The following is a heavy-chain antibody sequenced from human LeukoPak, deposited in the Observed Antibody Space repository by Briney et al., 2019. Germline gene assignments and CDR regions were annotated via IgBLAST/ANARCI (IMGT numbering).Heavy chain of an antibody. CDR3: ARSHFGVVRPGDYYMDV. D-gene: IGHD3-3*01. CDR1: GGSISSYY. V-gene: IGHV4-4*07. Sequence: SETLSLTCTVSGGSISSYYWSWIRQPAGKGLEWIGRIYTSGSTNYNPSLKSRVTMSVDTSKNQFSLKLSSVTAADTAVYYCARSHFGVVRPGDYYMDVWGKGTTVTVSS. J-gene: IGHJ6*03. CDR2: IYTSGST.